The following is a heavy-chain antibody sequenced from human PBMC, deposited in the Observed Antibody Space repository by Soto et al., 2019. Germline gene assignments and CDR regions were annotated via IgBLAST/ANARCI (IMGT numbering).Heavy chain of an antibody. CDR2: ISPYTGNT. V-gene: IGHV1-18*01. CDR3: VMVDNYVTPTPQDV. J-gene: IGHJ6*02. Sequence: QVQLVQSGDEVKNPGASVKVSCKASDYIFVNYGITWVRQAPGQGLEWMGWISPYTGNTHSATKVQGRLTMTTDTSTSTAYMDLGSLTSDDTAVYYCVMVDNYVTPTPQDVWGQGTTVTVSS. CDR1: DYIFVNYG. D-gene: IGHD3-16*01.